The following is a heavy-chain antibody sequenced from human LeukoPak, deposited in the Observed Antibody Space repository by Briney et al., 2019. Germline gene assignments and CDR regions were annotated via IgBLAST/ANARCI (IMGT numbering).Heavy chain of an antibody. CDR3: AKDLQSGYSYGYDYYYYMDV. CDR2: IRYDGSNK. J-gene: IGHJ6*03. V-gene: IGHV3-30*02. Sequence: GGSLRLSCAASGFTFSSYGMHWVRQAPGKGLEWVAFIRYDGSNKYYADSVKGRFAISRDNSKNTLYLQMNSLRAEDTAVYYCAKDLQSGYSYGYDYYYYMDVWGKGTTVTVSS. D-gene: IGHD5-18*01. CDR1: GFTFSSYG.